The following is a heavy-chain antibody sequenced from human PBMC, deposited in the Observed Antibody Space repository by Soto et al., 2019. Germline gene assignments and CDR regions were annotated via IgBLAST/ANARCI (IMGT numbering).Heavy chain of an antibody. D-gene: IGHD6-13*01. CDR2: IIPIFGTA. CDR1: GGTFSSYA. CDR3: AREPDRWQQLVNWFDP. V-gene: IGHV1-69*01. Sequence: QVQLVQSGAEVKKPGSSVKVSCKASGGTFSSYAISWVLQAPGQGLEWMGGIIPIFGTANYAQKFQGRVTITADESTSTAYMELSSLRSEDTAVYYCAREPDRWQQLVNWFDPWGQGTLVTVSS. J-gene: IGHJ5*02.